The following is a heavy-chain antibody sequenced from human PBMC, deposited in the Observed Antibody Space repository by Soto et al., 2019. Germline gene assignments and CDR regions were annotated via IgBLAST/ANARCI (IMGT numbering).Heavy chain of an antibody. J-gene: IGHJ4*02. CDR3: AKGEDSFGFTRFAY. CDR2: ISGSTGNT. CDR1: GFTFSNCG. D-gene: IGHD5-18*01. V-gene: IGHV3-23*01. Sequence: GGSKLLCCSAAGFTFSNCGMNWGRQAPGEGLEWVSGISGSTGNTYYADSAKGRFTISRDNSKNTVYLQIHSLRAEDTALYYCAKGEDSFGFTRFAYWGQRKMVTLSS.